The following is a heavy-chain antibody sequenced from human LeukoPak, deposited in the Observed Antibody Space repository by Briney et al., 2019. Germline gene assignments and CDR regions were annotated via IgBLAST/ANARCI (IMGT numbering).Heavy chain of an antibody. D-gene: IGHD3-22*01. CDR2: ITPSGSN. CDR1: GGSFSGYF. V-gene: IGHV4-34*01. J-gene: IGHJ4*02. Sequence: SETLSLTCVVYGGSFSGYFWSWIRQPPGKGLEWIGEITPSGSNNYNSSLKSRVSISIDTSKKKLSLRLTSVTAADSAVYYCASSCYYDSRDYWGQGTLVTVSS. CDR3: ASSCYYDSRDY.